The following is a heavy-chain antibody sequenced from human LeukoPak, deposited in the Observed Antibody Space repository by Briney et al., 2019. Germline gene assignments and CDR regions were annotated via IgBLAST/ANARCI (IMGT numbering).Heavy chain of an antibody. CDR1: GGTFSSYT. CDR2: IIPILGIA. V-gene: IGHV1-69*04. D-gene: IGHD6-6*01. CDR3: ARDGGEYSSSSFDY. Sequence: SVKVSCKASGGTFSSYTISWVRQAPGHGHEWMGRIIPILGIANYAQKFQGRVTITADKSTSTGYMELSSLRSEDTAVYYCARDGGEYSSSSFDYWGQGTLVTVSS. J-gene: IGHJ4*02.